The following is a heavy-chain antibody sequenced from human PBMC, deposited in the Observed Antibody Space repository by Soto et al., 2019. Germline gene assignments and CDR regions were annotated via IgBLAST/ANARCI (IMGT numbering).Heavy chain of an antibody. CDR3: AIENYSNYVYYYYYYGMDV. V-gene: IGHV4-38-2*02. D-gene: IGHD4-4*01. CDR2: IYHSGST. Sequence: SETLSLTCAVSGYSISSGYYWGWIRQPPGKGLEWIGSIYHSGSTYYNPSLKSRVTISVDTSKNQFSLKLSSVTAADTAVYYCAIENYSNYVYYYYYYGMDVWGQGTTVTVSS. J-gene: IGHJ6*02. CDR1: GYSISSGYY.